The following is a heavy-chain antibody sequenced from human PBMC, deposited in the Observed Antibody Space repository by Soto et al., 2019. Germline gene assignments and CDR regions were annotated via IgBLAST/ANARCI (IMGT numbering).Heavy chain of an antibody. CDR1: GGSISSGGYS. V-gene: IGHV4-30-2*01. CDR2: IYHSGST. Sequence: QLQLQESGSGLVKPSQTLSLTCAVSGGSISSGGYSWSWIRQPPRKGLEWIGYIYHSGSTYYNPSLXSXAXIXXDRSKNQFSLKLSSVTAADTAVYYCASGQQLVRNYWGQGTLVTVSS. CDR3: ASGQQLVRNY. D-gene: IGHD6-13*01. J-gene: IGHJ4*02.